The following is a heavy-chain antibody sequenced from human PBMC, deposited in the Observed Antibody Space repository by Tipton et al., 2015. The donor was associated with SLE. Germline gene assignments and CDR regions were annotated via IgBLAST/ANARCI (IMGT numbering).Heavy chain of an antibody. CDR1: GFIFSSTW. D-gene: IGHD4/OR15-4a*01. CDR3: GANIPPHYPAF. J-gene: IGHJ4*02. Sequence: SLRLSCAAYGFIFSSTWMTWVRQAPGKGLEWVANIKGDGSEKHYVDSVKGRFTISRDNAENSVYLEMSSLKAEDTALYYCGANIPPHYPAFWGQGTLVTASS. V-gene: IGHV3-7*01. CDR2: IKGDGSEK.